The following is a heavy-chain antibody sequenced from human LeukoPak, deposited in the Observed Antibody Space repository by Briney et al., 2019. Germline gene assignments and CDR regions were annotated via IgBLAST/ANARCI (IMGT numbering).Heavy chain of an antibody. CDR2: IYYSGRT. CDR1: GDSIGSYY. D-gene: IGHD5-24*01. Sequence: PSETLSLTCTVSGDSIGSYYWSWIRQSPGKGLEWIGYIYYSGRTNYNPSLKSRVTISVDTSKNQLFLRLRSVTAADTAIYYCARHGVGYNSLGYWGQGTLVTVSS. CDR3: ARHGVGYNSLGY. V-gene: IGHV4-59*08. J-gene: IGHJ4*02.